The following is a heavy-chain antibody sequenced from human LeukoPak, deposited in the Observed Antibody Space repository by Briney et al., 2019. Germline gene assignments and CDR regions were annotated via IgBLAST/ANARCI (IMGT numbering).Heavy chain of an antibody. D-gene: IGHD3-3*01. V-gene: IGHV3-9*01. J-gene: IGHJ4*02. CDR2: ISWNSGSI. Sequence: AGGSLRLSCAASGFTFDDYAMHWVRQAPGKGLEWVSGISWNSGSIGYADSVKGRFTISRDNAKNSLHLQMNSLRAEDTALYYCAAWFISIGGFDYWGQGTLVTVSS. CDR3: AAWFISIGGFDY. CDR1: GFTFDDYA.